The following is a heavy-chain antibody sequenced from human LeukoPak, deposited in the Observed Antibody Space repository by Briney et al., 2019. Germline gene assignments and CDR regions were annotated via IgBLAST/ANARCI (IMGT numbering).Heavy chain of an antibody. CDR3: TRGEKWDLHAFDI. J-gene: IGHJ3*02. CDR1: GGSISGYY. D-gene: IGHD1-26*01. CDR2: INHSGSS. V-gene: IGHV4-34*01. Sequence: PSETLSLTCTVSGGSISGYYWSWIRQPPGKGLEWIGEINHSGSSNYNPSLKSRVTISVDASKNQFSLKLTSVIAADRAVYYCTRGEKWDLHAFDIWGPGTMVTVSS.